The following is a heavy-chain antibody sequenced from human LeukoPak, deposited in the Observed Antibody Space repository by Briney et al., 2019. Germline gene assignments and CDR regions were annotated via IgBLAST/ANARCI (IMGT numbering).Heavy chain of an antibody. D-gene: IGHD2-15*01. CDR3: ARLPVVVVPAWFDP. J-gene: IGHJ5*02. CDR1: GGSISSYY. V-gene: IGHV4-34*01. Sequence: SETLSLTCTVSGGSISSYYWSWIRQPPGKGLEWIGEINHSGSTNYNPSLKSRVTISVDTSKNQFSLKLSSVTAADTAVYYCARLPVVVVPAWFDPWGQGTLVTVSS. CDR2: INHSGST.